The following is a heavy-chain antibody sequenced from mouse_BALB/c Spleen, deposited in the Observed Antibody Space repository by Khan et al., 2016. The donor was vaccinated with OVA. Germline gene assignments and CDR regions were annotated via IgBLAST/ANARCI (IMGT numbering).Heavy chain of an antibody. CDR2: INPDNGDT. Sequence: EVQLQQSGPELVKPGASVKMSCKASGYTFTDYYMKWVKQSQGKSLEWIGDINPDNGDTFYNQKFKGKATLTVDKYSRTASMQLNSLPSEDYALYFCTSGLFDVWGAGTTVTVSS. V-gene: IGHV1-19*01. CDR3: TSGLFDV. J-gene: IGHJ1*01. CDR1: GYTFTDYY.